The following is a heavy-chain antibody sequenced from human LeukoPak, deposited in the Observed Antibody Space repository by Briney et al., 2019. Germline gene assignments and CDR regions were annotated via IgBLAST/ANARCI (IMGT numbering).Heavy chain of an antibody. CDR3: AKDLRLWFGELTADLDY. V-gene: IGHV3-30*02. CDR1: GFTFSSYG. D-gene: IGHD3-10*01. Sequence: GGSLRLSCAASGFTFSSYGMHWVRQAPGKGLEWVAFIRYDGSNKYYADSVKGRFTISRDNSKNTLYLQMNSPRAEDTAVYYCAKDLRLWFGELTADLDYWGQGTLVTVSS. CDR2: IRYDGSNK. J-gene: IGHJ4*02.